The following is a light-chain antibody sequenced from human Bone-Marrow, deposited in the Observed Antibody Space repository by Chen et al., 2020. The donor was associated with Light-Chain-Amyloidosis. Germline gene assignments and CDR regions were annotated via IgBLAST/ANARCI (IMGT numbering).Light chain of an antibody. CDR1: QSLLYSSNNKNY. CDR2: WAS. Sequence: DIVMTQSPDSLAVSLGKRATINCKSSQSLLYSSNNKNYLAWYQQKPGQPPKLLIYWASTRESGVPDRFSGSGSGTDFTLTISSLQSEDVALYYCQQYYDTPLTLGGGTKVEI. CDR3: QQYYDTPLT. V-gene: IGKV4-1*01. J-gene: IGKJ4*01.